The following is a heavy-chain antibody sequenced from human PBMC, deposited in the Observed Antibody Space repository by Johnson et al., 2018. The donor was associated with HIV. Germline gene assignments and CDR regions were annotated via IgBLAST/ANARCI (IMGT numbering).Heavy chain of an antibody. CDR1: GFTFDDYA. D-gene: IGHD6-25*01. CDR3: ARGGEETAADVFDI. CDR2: ISWNSGSI. J-gene: IGHJ3*02. V-gene: IGHV3-9*01. Sequence: EVQLLEYGGGLVKPGGSLRLSCTASGFTFDDYAMHWVRQAPGKGLEWVSGISWNSGSIGYADSVKGRLTISRDNSKNTLYLQMNSLRAEDTAVYYCARGGEETAADVFDIWGQGTMVTVSS.